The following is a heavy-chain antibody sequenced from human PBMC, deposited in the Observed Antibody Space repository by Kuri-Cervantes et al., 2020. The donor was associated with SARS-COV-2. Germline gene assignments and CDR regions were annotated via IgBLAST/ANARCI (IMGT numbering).Heavy chain of an antibody. CDR2: IIPIFGTA. CDR1: GDTFSSYA. CDR3: ARGVEYYDYVWGSYRSWYFDY. V-gene: IGHV1-69*13. J-gene: IGHJ4*02. D-gene: IGHD3-16*02. Sequence: SVKVSCKASGDTFSSYAISWVRQAPGQGLEWMGGIIPIFGTANYAQKFQGRVTITADESTSTACMELSSLRSEDTAVYYCARGVEYYDYVWGSYRSWYFDYWGQGTLVTVSS.